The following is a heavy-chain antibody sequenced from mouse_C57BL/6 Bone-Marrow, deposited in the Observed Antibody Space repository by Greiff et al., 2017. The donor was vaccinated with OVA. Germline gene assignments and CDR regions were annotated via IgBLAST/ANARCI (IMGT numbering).Heavy chain of an antibody. J-gene: IGHJ2*01. CDR2: IDTSDSYT. D-gene: IGHD2-14*01. CDR3: AREGVLPFYY. CDR1: GYTFTSYW. Sequence: VQLQQPGAELVMPGASVKLSCKASGYTFTSYWMHWVKQRPGQGLEWIGEIDTSDSYTNYNQKFKGKSTLTVDNSSSTAYMQLSSLTSADAAVYYCAREGVLPFYYWGQGTTPTVSS. V-gene: IGHV1-69*01.